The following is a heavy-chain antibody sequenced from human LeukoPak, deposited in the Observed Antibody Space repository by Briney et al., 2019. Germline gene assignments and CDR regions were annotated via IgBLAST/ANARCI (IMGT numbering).Heavy chain of an antibody. J-gene: IGHJ3*02. CDR3: ASWHVHDAFDI. CDR2: ISYDGSNK. V-gene: IGHV3-30-3*01. CDR1: GFTFSSYA. D-gene: IGHD3-10*02. Sequence: GGSLRLSCAASGFTFSSYAMHWVRQAPGKGLEWVAVISYDGSNKYYADSVKGRFTISRDNSKNTLYLQMNSLRAEDTAVYYCASWHVHDAFDIWGLGTVVTVSS.